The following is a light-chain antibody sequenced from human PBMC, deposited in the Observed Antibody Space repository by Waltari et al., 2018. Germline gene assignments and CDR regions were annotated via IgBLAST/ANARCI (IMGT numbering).Light chain of an antibody. V-gene: IGLV1-40*01. CDR3: QSYDSSLSGSVV. Sequence: QSVLTQPPSVSGAPGQSVTIPCTGSSSNIGAGYGVHWYQQLPGTAPKLLIYGNSNRPSGVPDRFSGSKSGTSASLAITGLQAEDEADYYCQSYDSSLSGSVVFGGGTKLTVL. CDR2: GNS. J-gene: IGLJ2*01. CDR1: SSNIGAGYG.